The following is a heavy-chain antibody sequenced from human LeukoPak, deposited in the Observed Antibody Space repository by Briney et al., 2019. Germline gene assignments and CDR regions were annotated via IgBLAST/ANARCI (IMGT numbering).Heavy chain of an antibody. CDR1: GGSISSSSYY. CDR2: IYYSGST. Sequence: PSETLSLTCTVSGGSISSSSYYWGWIRQPPGKGLEWIGSIYYSGSTYYNPSLKSRVTISVDTSKNQFSLKLSSVTAADTAVYYCARQSTIFGVVITPDDAFDIWGQGTMVTVSS. J-gene: IGHJ3*02. V-gene: IGHV4-39*01. CDR3: ARQSTIFGVVITPDDAFDI. D-gene: IGHD3-3*01.